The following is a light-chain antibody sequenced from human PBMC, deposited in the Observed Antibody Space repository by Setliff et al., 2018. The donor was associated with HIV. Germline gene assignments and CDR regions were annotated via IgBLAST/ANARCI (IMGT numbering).Light chain of an antibody. V-gene: IGLV2-14*01. CDR2: EVS. CDR3: SSYTTSSFVF. Sequence: QSVLTQPASVSGSPGQSITISCTGTSSDVGGYNYVSWYQQHPGKAPKLMIYEVSNRPSGISNRLSGSRSLNTASLTISGLQAEDEADYYCSSYTTSSFVFFGGGTKVTVL. CDR1: SSDVGGYNY. J-gene: IGLJ2*01.